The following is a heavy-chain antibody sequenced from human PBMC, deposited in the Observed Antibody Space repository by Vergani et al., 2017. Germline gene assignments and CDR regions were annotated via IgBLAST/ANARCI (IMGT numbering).Heavy chain of an antibody. V-gene: IGHV3-23*04. CDR2: ISGSGGST. CDR1: GFTFSSYA. D-gene: IGHD3-9*01. CDR3: ANTYDILTGYSYFDY. Sequence: EVQLVESGGGVVRPGGSLRLSCAASGFTFSSYAMSWVRQAPGKGLEWVSAISGSGGSTYYADSVKGRFTISRDNSKNTLYLQMNSLRAEDTAVYYCANTYDILTGYSYFDYWGQGTLVTVSS. J-gene: IGHJ4*02.